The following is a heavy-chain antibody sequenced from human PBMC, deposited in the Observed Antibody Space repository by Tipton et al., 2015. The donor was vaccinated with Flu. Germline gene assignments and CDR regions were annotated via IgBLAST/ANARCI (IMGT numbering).Heavy chain of an antibody. CDR1: GFTVSGNH. CDR2: MYSGSST. CDR3: ARYSSGRATGAFDL. J-gene: IGHJ3*01. V-gene: IGHV3-53*01. D-gene: IGHD6-19*01. Sequence: QLVQSGGGLIQPGESLRLSCVASGFTVSGNHMSWVRKPPGKGLEWVAVMYSGSSTFYGDSVKGRFTISRDKAKDTLYLHTNSVKVDDTAVYFCARYSSGRATGAFDLWGQGTVVIVSS.